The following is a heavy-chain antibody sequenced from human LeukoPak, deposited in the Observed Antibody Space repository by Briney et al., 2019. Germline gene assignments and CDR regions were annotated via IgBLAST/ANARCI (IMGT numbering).Heavy chain of an antibody. CDR1: GLTFSSYA. J-gene: IGHJ4*02. CDR2: ISGSGGST. D-gene: IGHD3-10*01. Sequence: GGSLRLSCAASGLTFSSYAMSWVRQAPGKGLEWVSAISGSGGSTYYADSVKGRFTISRDNSKNTLYLQMNSLRAEDTAVYYCAKDNYYGSGSYYNFPANYFDYWGQGTLVTVSS. CDR3: AKDNYYGSGSYYNFPANYFDY. V-gene: IGHV3-23*01.